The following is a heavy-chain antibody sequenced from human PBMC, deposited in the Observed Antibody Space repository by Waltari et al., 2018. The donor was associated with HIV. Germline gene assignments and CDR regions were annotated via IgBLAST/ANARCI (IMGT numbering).Heavy chain of an antibody. CDR2: IKEDGSER. D-gene: IGHD6-19*01. J-gene: IGHJ4*02. Sequence: EVQLVESGGGSVQPGGALRLSCTVSGFTFSRSWMTWVRQAPGRGREWVSNIKEDGSERSYVESVKGRFIISRDNAKNSLFLQMYGLGAEDTGVYYCARLQWATQNLDFWGQGTLVTVSS. CDR1: GFTFSRSW. CDR3: ARLQWATQNLDF. V-gene: IGHV3-7*01.